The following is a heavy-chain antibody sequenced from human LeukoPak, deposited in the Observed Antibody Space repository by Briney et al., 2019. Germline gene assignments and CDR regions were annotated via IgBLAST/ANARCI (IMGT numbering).Heavy chain of an antibody. D-gene: IGHD3-3*01. CDR3: ARGYGYYDFWSGPPGYMDV. J-gene: IGHJ6*03. CDR1: GGSISSSSYY. CDR2: IYYSGST. Sequence: SETLSLTCTVSGGSISSSSYYWGWIRQPPGKGLEWIGSIYYSGSTYYNPSLKSQVTISVDTSKNQFSLKLSSVTAADTAVYYCARGYGYYDFWSGPPGYMDVWGKGTTVTVSS. V-gene: IGHV4-39*07.